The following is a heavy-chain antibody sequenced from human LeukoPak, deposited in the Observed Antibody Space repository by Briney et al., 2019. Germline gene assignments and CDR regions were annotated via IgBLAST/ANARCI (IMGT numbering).Heavy chain of an antibody. CDR2: ISGSGGST. CDR3: AKCGLGGGYRYDC. D-gene: IGHD1-26*01. CDR1: GFTFSSYA. V-gene: IGHV3-23*01. J-gene: IGHJ4*02. Sequence: GGSLRLSCAASGFTFSSYAMSWVRQAPGEGLERVSAISGSGGSTYYADSVRGRFTIFRDNSKNTLYLQMDSLRADDTAVYYCAKCGLGGGYRYDCWGQGTLVTVSS.